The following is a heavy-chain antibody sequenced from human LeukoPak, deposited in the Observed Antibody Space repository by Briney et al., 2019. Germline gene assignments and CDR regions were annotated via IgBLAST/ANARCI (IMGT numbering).Heavy chain of an antibody. Sequence: GGCLRLSCAASGFTFSTYAMNWVRQAPGKGLEWVSVITSSGGSTYYADSVKGRFTISRDNSKNTLYLQMNSLRAEDTAVYYCARVGNYYDSSGEDYYYMDVWGKGTTVTVSS. D-gene: IGHD3-22*01. J-gene: IGHJ6*03. CDR1: GFTFSTYA. CDR2: ITSSGGST. CDR3: ARVGNYYDSSGEDYYYMDV. V-gene: IGHV3-23*01.